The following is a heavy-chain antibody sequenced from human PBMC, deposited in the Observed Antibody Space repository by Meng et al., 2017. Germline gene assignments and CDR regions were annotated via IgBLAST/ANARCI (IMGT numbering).Heavy chain of an antibody. D-gene: IGHD5/OR15-5a*01. CDR2: INSDGSST. Sequence: GGSLRLSCAASGFTFSSYGMHWVRQAPGKGLVWVSRINSDGSSTSYADSVKGRFTISRDNAKNTLYLQMNSLRAEDTAVYYCARVEVYGWAQGRKYYYYGMDVWGQGTTVTVSS. CDR1: GFTFSSYG. V-gene: IGHV3-74*01. CDR3: ARVEVYGWAQGRKYYYYGMDV. J-gene: IGHJ6*02.